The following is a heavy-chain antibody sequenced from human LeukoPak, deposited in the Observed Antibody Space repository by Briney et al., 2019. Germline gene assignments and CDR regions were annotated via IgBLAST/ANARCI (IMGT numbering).Heavy chain of an antibody. CDR2: IYYSGST. D-gene: IGHD2-15*01. CDR1: GGSISSSSYY. Sequence: SETLSLTCTVSGGSISSSSYYWGWIRQPPGKGLEWIGSIYYSGSTYYNPSLKSRVTISVDTSKNQFSLKLSSVTAADTAVYYCARGRRHRPGRSPPNLVFDYWGQGTLVTVSS. V-gene: IGHV4-39*01. CDR3: ARGRRHRPGRSPPNLVFDY. J-gene: IGHJ4*02.